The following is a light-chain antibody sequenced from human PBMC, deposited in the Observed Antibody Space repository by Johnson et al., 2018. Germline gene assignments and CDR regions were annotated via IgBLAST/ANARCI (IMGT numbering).Light chain of an antibody. CDR1: SSNIGNNY. CDR2: ENN. V-gene: IGLV1-51*02. Sequence: SVLTQPPSVSAAPGQKVTISCSGSSSNIGNNYVSWYQQLPGTAPKLLIYENNKRPPGIPDRFPGSKSGPSATLGITGLQTGDEADDYCGTWDSSLSAGNVFGTGTKVTVL. CDR3: GTWDSSLSAGNV. J-gene: IGLJ1*01.